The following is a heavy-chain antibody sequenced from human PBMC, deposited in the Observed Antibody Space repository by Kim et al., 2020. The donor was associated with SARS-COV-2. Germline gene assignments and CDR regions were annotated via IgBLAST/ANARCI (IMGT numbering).Heavy chain of an antibody. CDR3: AKDRPGSGGYYGWLDY. CDR2: VSYDGTHQ. D-gene: IGHD3-10*01. Sequence: GGSLRLSCAASGFTFSSFGMHWVRQAPGKGLEWVAVVSYDGTHQYYSDSLKGRFIISRDNSKDTLYLQMNSLRADDTAVYYCAKDRPGSGGYYGWLDYWGPGTLVTVSS. V-gene: IGHV3-30*18. CDR1: GFTFSSFG. J-gene: IGHJ4*02.